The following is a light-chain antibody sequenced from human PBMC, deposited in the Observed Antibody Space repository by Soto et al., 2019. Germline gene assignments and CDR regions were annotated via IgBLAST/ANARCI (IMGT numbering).Light chain of an antibody. J-gene: IGKJ5*01. CDR3: QQYNSYSAIT. Sequence: DIQMTPSPSSLSASLGDRVTITCRASQGISSWLAWYQQKPGNAPKLLIYDASSLESGVPSRFSGSGSGTEFTLTISSLQPDDFATYYCQQYNSYSAITFGQGTRVEIK. CDR2: DAS. CDR1: QGISSW. V-gene: IGKV1-5*01.